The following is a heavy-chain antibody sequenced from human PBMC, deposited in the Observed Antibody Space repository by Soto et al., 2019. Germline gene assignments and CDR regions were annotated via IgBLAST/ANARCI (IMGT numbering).Heavy chain of an antibody. CDR1: GGTFSSYA. D-gene: IGHD6-19*01. V-gene: IGHV1-69*13. CDR2: IIPIFGTA. CDR3: ARGINYSSGWYGVS. Sequence: SVKVSSKASGGTFSSYAISWVRQAPGQGLEWMGGIIPIFGTANYAQKFQGRVTITADESTSTAYMELSSLRSEDTAVYYSARGINYSSGWYGVSWGQGTLVTVYS. J-gene: IGHJ5*02.